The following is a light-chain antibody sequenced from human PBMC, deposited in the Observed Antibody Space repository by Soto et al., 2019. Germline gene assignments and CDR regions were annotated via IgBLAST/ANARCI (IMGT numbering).Light chain of an antibody. Sequence: DIVLTQSPGSLSLSPGDRATLSCRASQGVRNYVAWYQQRPGQAPRLLIYDASNRATGIPDRFSGSGSGTDFTLSISSLEPEDFAVYYCQQRSHGLTFGGGTK. CDR1: QGVRNY. CDR3: QQRSHGLT. CDR2: DAS. J-gene: IGKJ4*01. V-gene: IGKV3-11*01.